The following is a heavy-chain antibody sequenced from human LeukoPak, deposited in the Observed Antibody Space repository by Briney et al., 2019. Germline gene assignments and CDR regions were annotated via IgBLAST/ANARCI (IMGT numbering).Heavy chain of an antibody. CDR3: ARDLGSGWPKIPFDY. D-gene: IGHD6-19*01. CDR2: TSSDTSYV. CDR1: GFTFSSYI. J-gene: IGHJ4*02. V-gene: IGHV3-21*01. Sequence: GGSLRLSCAVSGFTFSSYIMNWVRQAPGKGLEWVSSTSSDTSYVYYADSVKGRFTISRDNAKRSLYLQMNSLRAEDTAVYYCARDLGSGWPKIPFDYWGQGTLVTVSS.